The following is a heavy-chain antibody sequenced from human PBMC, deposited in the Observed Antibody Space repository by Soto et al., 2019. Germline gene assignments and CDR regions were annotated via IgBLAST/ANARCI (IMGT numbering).Heavy chain of an antibody. J-gene: IGHJ4*02. CDR3: ARGGGSDSFDY. D-gene: IGHD1-26*01. Sequence: SETLSLTCTVSGAYITFGGYSWSWIRQTPGKGLEWIGYINHLETTFYNPSFESRLTLSIDRAKNQFSLKLHSMSAADRAVYFCARGGGSDSFDYWGQGILVTVSS. CDR1: GAYITFGGYS. V-gene: IGHV4-30-2*01. CDR2: INHLETT.